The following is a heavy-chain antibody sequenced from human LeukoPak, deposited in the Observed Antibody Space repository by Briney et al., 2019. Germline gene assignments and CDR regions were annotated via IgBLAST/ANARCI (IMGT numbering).Heavy chain of an antibody. D-gene: IGHD2-2*01. Sequence: ASVKVSCKASGYTFTSYDINWVRQATGQGLEWMGWINPNSGGTNYAQKFQGRVTMTRDTSISTAYMELSRLRSDDTAVYYCARTTGGVVVPAAIGYYYYYMDVWGKGTTVTVSS. V-gene: IGHV1-2*02. CDR3: ARTTGGVVVPAAIGYYYYYMDV. CDR1: GYTFTSYD. J-gene: IGHJ6*03. CDR2: INPNSGGT.